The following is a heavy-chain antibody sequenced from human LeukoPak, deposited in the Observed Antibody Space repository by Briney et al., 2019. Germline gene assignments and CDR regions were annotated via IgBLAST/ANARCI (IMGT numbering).Heavy chain of an antibody. Sequence: GGSLRLSCAASGFTLSRYWISCVRQAPGKGLEWGANIKEDGSVKYYVESVKGRFTISRDNVKNSLYLQMNSLRAEDTAVYYCAASITMFDYWGQGTLVTVSS. J-gene: IGHJ4*02. CDR1: GFTLSRYW. CDR2: IKEDGSVK. CDR3: AASITMFDY. D-gene: IGHD3-10*01. V-gene: IGHV3-7*02.